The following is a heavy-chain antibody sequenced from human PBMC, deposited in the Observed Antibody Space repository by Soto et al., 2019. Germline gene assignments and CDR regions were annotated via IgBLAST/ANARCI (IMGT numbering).Heavy chain of an antibody. CDR1: GFTFSTHS. Sequence: GASLRLSCAASGFTFSTHSMNWVRQAPGKGLEWISYITSSDVTMYADSVKGRFTISRDNAKNSLYLQMNSLRGEDTAVYFCVGEVGFQLIYWGQGTLVTVSS. J-gene: IGHJ4*02. D-gene: IGHD2-2*01. CDR3: VGEVGFQLIY. CDR2: ITSSDVT. V-gene: IGHV3-48*01.